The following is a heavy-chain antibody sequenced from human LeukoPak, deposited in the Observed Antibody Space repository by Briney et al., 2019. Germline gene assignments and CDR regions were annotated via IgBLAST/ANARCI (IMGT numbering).Heavy chain of an antibody. CDR1: GFTFSCYN. D-gene: IGHD3-22*01. V-gene: IGHV3-21*01. CDR2: ISSSSSYI. CDR3: ARPYYYDSSGYYY. Sequence: VKPGGSLRLSCAASGFTFSCYNMNWIRQAPGKGLEWVSSISSSSSYIYYADSVKGRFTISRDNAKNSLYLQMNSLRAEDTAVYYCARPYYYDSSGYYYWGQGTLVTVSS. J-gene: IGHJ4*02.